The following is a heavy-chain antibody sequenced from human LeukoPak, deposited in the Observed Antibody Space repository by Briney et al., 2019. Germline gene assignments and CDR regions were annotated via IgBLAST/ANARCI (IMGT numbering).Heavy chain of an antibody. CDR1: GGSISSSSYY. V-gene: IGHV4-39*01. D-gene: IGHD1-26*01. Sequence: PSETLSLTCTVSGGSISSSSYYWGWIRQPPGTGLEWIGCLYYSGSRYYHPSLTSRVTISVDTSHNQFSLKRSSVTAADTAVYYCARHVRGSYGGYYYYMDVWGKGTTVTISS. CDR3: ARHVRGSYGGYYYYMDV. J-gene: IGHJ6*03. CDR2: LYYSGSR.